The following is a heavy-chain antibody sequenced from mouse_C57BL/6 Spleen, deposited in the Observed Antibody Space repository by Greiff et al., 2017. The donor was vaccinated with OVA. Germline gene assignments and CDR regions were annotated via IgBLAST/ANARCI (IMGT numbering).Heavy chain of an antibody. CDR2: ISDGGSYT. CDR1: GFTFSSYA. CDR3: ARGGTRGDY. V-gene: IGHV5-4*01. D-gene: IGHD3-3*01. J-gene: IGHJ2*01. Sequence: EVQGVESGGGLVKPGGSLKLSCAASGFTFSSYAMSWVRQTPEKRLEWVATISDGGSYTYYPDNVKGRFTISRDNAKNNLYLQMSHLKSEDTAMYYCARGGTRGDYWGQGTTLTVSS.